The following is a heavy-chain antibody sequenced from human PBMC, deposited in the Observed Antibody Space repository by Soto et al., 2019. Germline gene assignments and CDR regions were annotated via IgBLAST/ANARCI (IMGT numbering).Heavy chain of an antibody. CDR3: ARDRYSYYDFWSGSLPYYYYGMDV. CDR2: IKQDGSEK. Sequence: GGSLRLSCAASGFTFSSYWMSWVRQAPGKGQEWVANIKQDGSEKYYVDSVKGRFTISRDNAKNSLYLQMNSLRAEDTAVYYCARDRYSYYDFWSGSLPYYYYGMDVWGQGTTVTVSS. D-gene: IGHD3-3*01. J-gene: IGHJ6*02. CDR1: GFTFSSYW. V-gene: IGHV3-7*01.